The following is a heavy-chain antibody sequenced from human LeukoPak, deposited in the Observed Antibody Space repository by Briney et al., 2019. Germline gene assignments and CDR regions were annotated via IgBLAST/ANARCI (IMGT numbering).Heavy chain of an antibody. D-gene: IGHD6-19*01. CDR3: ARVSRRDSSGPSGGWFDP. V-gene: IGHV4-39*07. CDR2: IYYSGST. J-gene: IGHJ5*02. Sequence: SETLSLTCTVSGGSISSSSYYWGWIRQPPGKGLEWIGSIYYSGSTYYNPSLKSRVTISVDTSKNQFSLKLSSVTAADTAVYYCARVSRRDSSGPSGGWFDPWGQGTLVTVSS. CDR1: GGSISSSSYY.